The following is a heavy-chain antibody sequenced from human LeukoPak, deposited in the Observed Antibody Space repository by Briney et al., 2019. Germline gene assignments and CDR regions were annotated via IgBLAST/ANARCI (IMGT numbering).Heavy chain of an antibody. J-gene: IGHJ4*02. Sequence: SETLSLTCTVSGGSLSSYYWSWIRQPPGKGLEWIGYIYYSGSTNYNPSLKSRFTISVDTSKNQFSLKLISGTAADTAVDYCARERGSAGTMDYWGQGTLVTVSS. CDR1: GGSLSSYY. CDR2: IYYSGST. V-gene: IGHV4-59*01. D-gene: IGHD1-7*01. CDR3: ARERGSAGTMDY.